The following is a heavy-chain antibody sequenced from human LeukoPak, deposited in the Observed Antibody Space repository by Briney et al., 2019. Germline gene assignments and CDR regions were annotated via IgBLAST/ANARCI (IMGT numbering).Heavy chain of an antibody. Sequence: GGSLRLSWAASGISFRGNYMNWVRQPPGTGREWVSLISSGDDTDYADSVRGRFSISRDKSKNTLYLQMNSLRAEDTAVYYCTRDQRFSFGDVGYNSGMDVWGQGTTVIVSS. CDR2: ISSGDDT. D-gene: IGHD1-1*01. CDR1: GISFRGNY. CDR3: TRDQRFSFGDVGYNSGMDV. J-gene: IGHJ6*02. V-gene: IGHV3-53*01.